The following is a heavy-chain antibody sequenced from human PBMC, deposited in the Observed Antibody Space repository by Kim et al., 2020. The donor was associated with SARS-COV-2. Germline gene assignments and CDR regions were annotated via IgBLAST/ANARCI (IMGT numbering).Heavy chain of an antibody. D-gene: IGHD4-17*01. CDR2: IVVGSGNT. J-gene: IGHJ6*02. CDR3: AADQGGDYVLLPYYYYGMDV. CDR1: GFTFTSSA. Sequence: SVKVSCKASGFTFTSSAMQWVRQARGQRLEWIGWIVVGSGNTNYAQKFQERVTITRDMSTSTAYMELSSLRSEDTAVYYCAADQGGDYVLLPYYYYGMDVRGQGTTVNVSS. V-gene: IGHV1-58*02.